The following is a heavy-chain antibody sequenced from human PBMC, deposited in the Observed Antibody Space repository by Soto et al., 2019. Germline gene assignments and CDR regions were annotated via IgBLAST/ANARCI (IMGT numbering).Heavy chain of an antibody. CDR2: INSDGSST. V-gene: IGHV3-74*01. CDR1: GFTFSSYW. D-gene: IGHD2-2*01. CDR3: ARGTTQLGPDY. J-gene: IGHJ4*02. Sequence: SLRLSCAASGFTFSSYWMHWVRQAPGKGLVWVSRINSDGSSTSYADSVKGRFTISRDNAKNTLYLQMNSLRAEDTAVYYCARGTTQLGPDYWGQGTLVTVSS.